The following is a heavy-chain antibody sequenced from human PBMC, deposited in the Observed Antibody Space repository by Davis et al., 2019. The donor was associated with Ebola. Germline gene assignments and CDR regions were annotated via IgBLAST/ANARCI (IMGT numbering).Heavy chain of an antibody. CDR2: INPSGGST. CDR1: GYTFTSYY. J-gene: IGHJ5*02. CDR3: ARGPITYYYGSGSSNWFDP. D-gene: IGHD3-10*01. Sequence: ASVKVSCKASGYTFTSYYMHWVRQAPGQGLEWMGIINPSGGSTSYAQKFQGRVTMTRDTSTSTVYMELSSLRSEDTAVYYCARGPITYYYGSGSSNWFDPWGQGTLVTVSS. V-gene: IGHV1-46*01.